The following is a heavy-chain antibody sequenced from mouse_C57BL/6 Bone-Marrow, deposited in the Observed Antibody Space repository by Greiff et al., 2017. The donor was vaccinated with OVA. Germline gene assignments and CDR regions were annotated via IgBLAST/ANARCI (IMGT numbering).Heavy chain of an antibody. D-gene: IGHD2-2*01. CDR1: GYTFTSYW. Sequence: QVQLQQPGAELVRPGSSVKLSCKASGYTFTSYWMDWVKQRPGQGLEWIGNIYPSDSETHYNQKFKDKATLTVDKSSSTAYMQLSSLTSEDSAVYYCVYYCYDCPFAYWGQGTLVTVSA. CDR2: IYPSDSET. V-gene: IGHV1-61*01. J-gene: IGHJ3*01. CDR3: VYYCYDCPFAY.